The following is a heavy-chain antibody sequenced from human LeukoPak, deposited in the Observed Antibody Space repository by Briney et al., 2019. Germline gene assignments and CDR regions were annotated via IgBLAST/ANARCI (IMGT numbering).Heavy chain of an antibody. Sequence: ASVKVSCKASGYTFTSYAMHWVRQAPGQRLEWMGWINAGNGNTKYSQKFQGRVTITRDMSTSTAYMELSSLRSEDTAVYYCAAAYYDILTGYFFVFDYWGQGTLVTVSS. CDR3: AAAYYDILTGYFFVFDY. D-gene: IGHD3-9*01. V-gene: IGHV1-3*01. CDR2: INAGNGNT. J-gene: IGHJ4*02. CDR1: GYTFTSYA.